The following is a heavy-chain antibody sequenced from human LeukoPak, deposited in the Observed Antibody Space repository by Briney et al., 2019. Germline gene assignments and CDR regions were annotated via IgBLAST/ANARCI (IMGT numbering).Heavy chain of an antibody. D-gene: IGHD3-22*01. CDR3: AKDPGGLATIVVNDDY. CDR1: GFTFSSYA. CDR2: ISGSGGST. Sequence: GGSLRLSCAASGFTFSSYAMSWVRQAPGKGLEWVSAISGSGGSTYYADSVKGRFTISRDNSKNTLYLQMNSLRAEDTAVYYCAKDPGGLATIVVNDDYWGQGTLVTVSS. J-gene: IGHJ4*02. V-gene: IGHV3-23*01.